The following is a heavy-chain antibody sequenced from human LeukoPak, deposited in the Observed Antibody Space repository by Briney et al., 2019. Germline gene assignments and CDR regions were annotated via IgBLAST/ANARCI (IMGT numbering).Heavy chain of an antibody. CDR1: GASISSGLYY. J-gene: IGHJ4*02. CDR2: IFESGKT. CDR3: ASSNWLRDANFDN. D-gene: IGHD1-1*01. Sequence: SQTLSLTCSVSGASISSGLYYWNWIRQPARKGLEWIGRIFESGKTNYNPSLKSRVTISVDTSKNQFSLKLRSVTAIDTAVYYCASSNWLRDANFDNWGQGTLVTVSS. V-gene: IGHV4-61*02.